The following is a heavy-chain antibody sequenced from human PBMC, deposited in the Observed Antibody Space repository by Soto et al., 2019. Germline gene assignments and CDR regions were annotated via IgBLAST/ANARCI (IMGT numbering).Heavy chain of an antibody. V-gene: IGHV3-7*03. Sequence: EVQLVESGGGLVQPGGSLRLSCVASEFTSSIYWMTWVRQAPGKGLEWVANIKPDGSEQYYLDSVKGRFTISRDNAKNSVYLQMNSLRVEDTAVYYCARENAREVAATILRYSALDVWGQGTTVTVSS. CDR2: IKPDGSEQ. CDR3: ARENAREVAATILRYSALDV. CDR1: EFTSSIYW. J-gene: IGHJ6*02. D-gene: IGHD6-13*01.